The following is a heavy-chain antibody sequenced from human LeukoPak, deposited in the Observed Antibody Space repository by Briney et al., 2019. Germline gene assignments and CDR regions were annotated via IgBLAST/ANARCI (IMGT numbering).Heavy chain of an antibody. J-gene: IGHJ4*02. CDR3: ARGGSSWDEGFDY. CDR2: IYYSGST. Sequence: PSETLSLTCTVSGGSISSYYWSWIRQPPGKGLEWIGYIYYSGSTDYNPSLKSRVTISVDTSKNQFSLKLGSVTAADTAVYYCARGGSSWDEGFDYWGQGTLVTVSS. D-gene: IGHD6-13*01. V-gene: IGHV4-59*01. CDR1: GGSISSYY.